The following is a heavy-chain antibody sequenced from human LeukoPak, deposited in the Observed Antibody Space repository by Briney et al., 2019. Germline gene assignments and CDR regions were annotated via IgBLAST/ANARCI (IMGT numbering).Heavy chain of an antibody. J-gene: IGHJ4*02. D-gene: IGHD6-19*01. CDR2: IYTSGST. Sequence: SQTLSLTCTVSGGSVSSGSYFWNWIRQPAGKGLEWIGRIYTSGSTKYNPSLKSRVTISVDTSKNQFSLKLNSVTATDTAVYYCARGQGYSSGWYGDWGQGTLVTVSS. V-gene: IGHV4-61*02. CDR3: ARGQGYSSGWYGD. CDR1: GGSVSSGSYF.